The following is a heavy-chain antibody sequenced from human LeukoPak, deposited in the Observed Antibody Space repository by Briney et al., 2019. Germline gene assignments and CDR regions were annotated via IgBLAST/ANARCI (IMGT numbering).Heavy chain of an antibody. V-gene: IGHV1-69*13. CDR1: GYTFTSYG. J-gene: IGHJ5*02. D-gene: IGHD2-2*01. CDR2: IIPIFGTA. CDR3: ARDPYCSSTSCSPSDP. Sequence: SVKVSCKASGYTFTSYGISWVRQAPGQGLEWMGGIIPIFGTANYAQKFQGRVTITADESTSTAYMELSSLRSEDTAVYYCARDPYCSSTSCSPSDPWGQGTLVTVSS.